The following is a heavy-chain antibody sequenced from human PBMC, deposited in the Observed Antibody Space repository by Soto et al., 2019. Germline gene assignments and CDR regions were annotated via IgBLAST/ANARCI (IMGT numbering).Heavy chain of an antibody. CDR3: ARDGCSSTSCYYYYMDV. Sequence: GGSLRLSCAASGFTFSSYDMHWVRQAPGKGLEWVAVIWYDGSNKYYADSVKGRFTISRDNSKNMLYLQMNSLRAEDTAVYYCARDGCSSTSCYYYYMDVWGKGTTVTVSS. CDR1: GFTFSSYD. J-gene: IGHJ6*03. V-gene: IGHV3-33*01. D-gene: IGHD2-2*01. CDR2: IWYDGSNK.